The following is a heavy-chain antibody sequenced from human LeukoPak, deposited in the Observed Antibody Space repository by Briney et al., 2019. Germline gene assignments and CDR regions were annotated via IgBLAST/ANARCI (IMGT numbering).Heavy chain of an antibody. Sequence: PPQTLSLTCTVSGGSISSGSYYWSWIRQPAGKGLEWIGRIYTSGSTNYNPSLKSRVTISVDTSKNQFSLKLSSVTAADTAVYYCARGITYLTGYINWFDPWGQGTLVTVSS. CDR1: GGSISSGSYY. CDR2: IYTSGST. CDR3: ARGITYLTGYINWFDP. J-gene: IGHJ5*02. V-gene: IGHV4-61*02. D-gene: IGHD3-9*01.